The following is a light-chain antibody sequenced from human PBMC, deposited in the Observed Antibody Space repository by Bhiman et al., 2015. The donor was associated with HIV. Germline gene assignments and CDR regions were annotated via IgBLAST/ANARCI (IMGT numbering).Light chain of an antibody. CDR1: SHNIGNNF. CDR2: TNS. CDR3: SSYAGHSIYV. J-gene: IGLJ1*01. Sequence: QSVLTQPPSVSATPGQRVTISCSGSSHNIGNNFVSWYQRLPGAAPKLFTHTNSRRPAGVPERFSGSKSGNTASLTISGLQAEDEADYYCSSYAGHSIYVFGTGTKVTVL. V-gene: IGLV1-44*01.